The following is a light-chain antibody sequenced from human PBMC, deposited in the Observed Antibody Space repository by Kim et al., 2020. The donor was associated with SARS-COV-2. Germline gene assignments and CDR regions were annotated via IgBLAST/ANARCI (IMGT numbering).Light chain of an antibody. Sequence: DIQMTQSPSSLSASVGDRVTITCQASRDIKTYLNWYQQKPGKAPVLLIYDASNLESGVPSRFSGSGSGTDFTFTIASLQPEDVATYYCQQYDNAMLTFGGGTKVDIK. J-gene: IGKJ4*01. CDR1: RDIKTY. V-gene: IGKV1-33*01. CDR3: QQYDNAMLT. CDR2: DAS.